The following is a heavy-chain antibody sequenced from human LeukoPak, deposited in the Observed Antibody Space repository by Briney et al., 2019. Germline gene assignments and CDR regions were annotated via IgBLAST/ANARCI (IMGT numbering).Heavy chain of an antibody. J-gene: IGHJ3*02. CDR1: GRSISSYY. CDR2: IYTSGST. V-gene: IGHV4-4*07. CDR3: ARAGDILTGYYKGLEGAFDI. D-gene: IGHD3-9*01. Sequence: SETLSLTCTVSGRSISSYYWSWIRQPAGKGLEWIGRIYTSGSTNYNPSLKSRVTMSVDTSKNQFSLKLSSVTAEDTAVYYCARAGDILTGYYKGLEGAFDIWGQGTMVTVSS.